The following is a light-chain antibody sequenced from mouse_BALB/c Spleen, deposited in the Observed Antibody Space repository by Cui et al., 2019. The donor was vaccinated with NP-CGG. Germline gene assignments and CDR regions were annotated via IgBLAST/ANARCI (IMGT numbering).Light chain of an antibody. CDR3: ALWYSNHWV. CDR1: TGAVTTSNY. V-gene: IGLV1*01. CDR2: GTN. J-gene: IGLJ1*01. Sequence: QAVVTQECPLTTSPGETVTLTCRSSTGAVTTSNYANWVQEKPDHLFTGLIGGTNNRAPGVPARFSGSLIGDKAALTITGAQTEDEAIYFCALWYSNHWVFGGGTKLTVL.